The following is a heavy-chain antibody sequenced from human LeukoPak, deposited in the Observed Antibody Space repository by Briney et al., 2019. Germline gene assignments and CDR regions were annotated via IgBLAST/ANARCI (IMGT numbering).Heavy chain of an antibody. CDR2: INPGDGET. J-gene: IGHJ6*03. CDR3: ARDSLAAFTVDRRPDDYYMDV. Sequence: ASVEVSCKTSGYIFTSNYINWVRQAPGQGLEWVGIINPGDGETVYARKFQGRISMTRDTSTSTVYTELRSLTAEDTAVYFCARDSLAAFTVDRRPDDYYMDVWGEGTTLTVSS. CDR1: GYIFTSNY. D-gene: IGHD1-14*01. V-gene: IGHV1-46*01.